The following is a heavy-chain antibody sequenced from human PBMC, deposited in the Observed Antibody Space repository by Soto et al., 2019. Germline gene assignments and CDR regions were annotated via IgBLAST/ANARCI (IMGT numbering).Heavy chain of an antibody. D-gene: IGHD3-10*01. CDR3: GRGGGFYYPGLMDY. Sequence: QVQLVQSGADVKKPGASVKVSCKASGYTFRNYGINWVRQAPGQGLEWMGWVSVYNGNTNYAPNLQGRVTMTTNTSTTTAYMELRDLTSDDTAVYYCGRGGGFYYPGLMDYWGQGTLVTVSS. CDR2: VSVYNGNT. CDR1: GYTFRNYG. V-gene: IGHV1-18*04. J-gene: IGHJ4*02.